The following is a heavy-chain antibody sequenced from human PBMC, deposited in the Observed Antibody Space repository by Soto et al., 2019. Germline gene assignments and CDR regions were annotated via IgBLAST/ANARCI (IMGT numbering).Heavy chain of an antibody. V-gene: IGHV1-69*06. Sequence: QVQLVQSGAEVKKPGASVKVSCKASGGTFSSYAISWVRQAPGQELEWMGGVIPIFGTANYEQKIQGRVTITADKDTSTAYMELSSLRYEDTAVYYCAIDSSSSGEDYWGQGTLVAVSS. D-gene: IGHD6-6*01. CDR3: AIDSSSSGEDY. CDR2: VIPIFGTA. CDR1: GGTFSSYA. J-gene: IGHJ4*02.